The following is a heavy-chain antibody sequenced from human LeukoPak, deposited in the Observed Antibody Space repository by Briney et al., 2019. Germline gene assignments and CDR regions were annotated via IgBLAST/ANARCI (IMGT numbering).Heavy chain of an antibody. D-gene: IGHD3-9*01. Sequence: ASVKVSCKASGYTFTSYGISWVRQAPGQGLEWMGWISAYNDNTNYAQKLQGRVTMTTGTPTSTAYMELRSLRSDDTAVYYCARVHYDILTGYSYFDYWGQGTLVTVSS. V-gene: IGHV1-18*01. J-gene: IGHJ4*02. CDR2: ISAYNDNT. CDR3: ARVHYDILTGYSYFDY. CDR1: GYTFTSYG.